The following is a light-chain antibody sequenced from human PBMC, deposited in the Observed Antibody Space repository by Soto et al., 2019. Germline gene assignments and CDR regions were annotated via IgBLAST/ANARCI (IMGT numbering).Light chain of an antibody. CDR3: SSYTSSSTLV. V-gene: IGLV2-14*01. J-gene: IGLJ2*01. CDR2: EVS. Sequence: QSVLTQPASVSGSPGQSITISCTGTSSDVGGYNYVSWYQQHPGKAPKLMIYEVSNRPSGVSNRFSGSKAGNTASLTISGLQAEDAAGYYCSSYTSSSTLVFGGGTKLTVL. CDR1: SSDVGGYNY.